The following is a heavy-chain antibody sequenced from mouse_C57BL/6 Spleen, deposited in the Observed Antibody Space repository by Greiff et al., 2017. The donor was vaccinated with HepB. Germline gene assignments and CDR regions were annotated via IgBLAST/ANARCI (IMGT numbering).Heavy chain of an antibody. D-gene: IGHD2-4*01. Sequence: EVQLVESGGGLVQPGGSLKLSCAASGFTFSDYYMYWVRQTPEKRLEWVAYISNGGGSTYYPDTVKGRFTISRDNAKNTRYLQMSRLKSEDTAMYYCARGDYLFAMDYWGQGPSVTVSS. CDR3: ARGDYLFAMDY. V-gene: IGHV5-12*01. J-gene: IGHJ4*01. CDR1: GFTFSDYY. CDR2: ISNGGGST.